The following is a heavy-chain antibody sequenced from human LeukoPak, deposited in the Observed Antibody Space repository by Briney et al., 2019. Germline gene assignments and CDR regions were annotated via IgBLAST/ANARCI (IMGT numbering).Heavy chain of an antibody. D-gene: IGHD6-19*01. Sequence: SETLSLTCTVSGGSISSYYWSWIRQPAGKGPEWIGRIYTSGSTNYNPSLKSRVTMSVDTSKNQFSLKLSSVTAADTAVYYCAGRIAVAGFDYWGQGTLVTVSS. CDR3: AGRIAVAGFDY. CDR1: GGSISSYY. J-gene: IGHJ4*02. CDR2: IYTSGST. V-gene: IGHV4-4*07.